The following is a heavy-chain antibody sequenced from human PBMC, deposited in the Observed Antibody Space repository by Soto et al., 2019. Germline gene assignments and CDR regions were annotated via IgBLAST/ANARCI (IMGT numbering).Heavy chain of an antibody. D-gene: IGHD6-19*01. Sequence: ASVKVSCKASGYNFTSYGISWVRQAPGQGLEWMGWISPHNDRTKYARRFQDRVTMTTETPTSTVYMELGGLGSDDTAVYYCARDLYYSSGRYFDHDAFDIWGQGTMVTVSS. CDR1: GYNFTSYG. J-gene: IGHJ3*02. CDR3: ARDLYYSSGRYFDHDAFDI. CDR2: ISPHNDRT. V-gene: IGHV1-18*01.